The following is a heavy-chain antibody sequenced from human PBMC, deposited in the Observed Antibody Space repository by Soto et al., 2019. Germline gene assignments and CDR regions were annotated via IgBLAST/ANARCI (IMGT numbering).Heavy chain of an antibody. V-gene: IGHV1-69*13. Sequence: ASVKVSCKASGGTFSSYAISWVRQAPGQGLEWMGGIIPIFGTANYAQKFQGRVTITADESTSTAYMELSSLRSEDTAVYYCARDKAGIVVVTAMRSYYYYGMDVWGQGTTVTVSS. CDR1: GGTFSSYA. J-gene: IGHJ6*02. D-gene: IGHD2-21*02. CDR3: ARDKAGIVVVTAMRSYYYYGMDV. CDR2: IIPIFGTA.